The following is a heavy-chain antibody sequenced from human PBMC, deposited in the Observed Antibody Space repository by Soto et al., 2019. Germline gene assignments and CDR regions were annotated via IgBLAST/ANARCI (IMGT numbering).Heavy chain of an antibody. D-gene: IGHD6-19*01. CDR3: AKESYRDIAVAEYFQH. J-gene: IGHJ1*01. CDR1: GFTFSSYA. V-gene: IGHV3-23*01. Sequence: GGSLRLSCAASGFTFSSYAMSWVRQAPGKGLEWVSAISGSGGSTYYADSVKGRFTISRDNSKNTLYLQMNNLRAEDKAVYYCAKESYRDIAVAEYFQHWGQGTLVTVSS. CDR2: ISGSGGST.